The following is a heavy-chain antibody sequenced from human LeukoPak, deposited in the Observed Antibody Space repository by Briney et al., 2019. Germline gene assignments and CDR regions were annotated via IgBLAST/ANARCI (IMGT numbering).Heavy chain of an antibody. Sequence: SETLSLTCAVSGYSISSGYYWGWLRQPPGKGLEWIGSIYHSGSTYYNPSVKSRVTISVDTSKNQFSLKLSSVTAADTAVYYCARVVPEDIVVVPAAMGWFDPWGQGTLVTVSS. J-gene: IGHJ5*02. CDR3: ARVVPEDIVVVPAAMGWFDP. CDR2: IYHSGST. D-gene: IGHD2-2*01. V-gene: IGHV4-38-2*01. CDR1: GYSISSGYY.